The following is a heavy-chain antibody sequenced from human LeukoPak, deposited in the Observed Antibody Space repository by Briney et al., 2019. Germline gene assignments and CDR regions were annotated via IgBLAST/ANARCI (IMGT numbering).Heavy chain of an antibody. CDR3: VRPHYGSGSYLEY. D-gene: IGHD3-10*01. Sequence: GGSLRLSCAASGFTFSSYWMHWVRQAPGKGLVWVSRINGDGSSAGYADSVRGRSTTSRDTAKNTLHLQMNSLRGEDTAVYYCVRPHYGSGSYLEYWGQGTLVTVSS. CDR2: INGDGSSA. CDR1: GFTFSSYW. J-gene: IGHJ4*02. V-gene: IGHV3-74*01.